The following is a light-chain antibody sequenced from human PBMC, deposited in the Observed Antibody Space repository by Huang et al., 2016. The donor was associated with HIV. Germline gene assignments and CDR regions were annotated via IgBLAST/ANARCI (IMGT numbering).Light chain of an antibody. V-gene: IGKV3-15*01. CDR1: QSVNNN. J-gene: IGKJ2*01. CDR3: QQYNNWPPYT. Sequence: EIVMTQSPATLSVSPGERATLSCRASQSVNNNLAWYQQKPGQAPRLLIHDASTRATGISARFSGSGSGTDFTLTINSLQSEDFATYYCQQYNNWPPYTFGQGTKLEIK. CDR2: DAS.